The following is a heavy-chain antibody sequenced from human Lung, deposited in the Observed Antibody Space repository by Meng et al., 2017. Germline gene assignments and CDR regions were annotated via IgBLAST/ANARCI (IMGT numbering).Heavy chain of an antibody. CDR2: ISSSGSTI. V-gene: IGHV3-48*03. CDR1: GFTFSSYE. J-gene: IGHJ4*02. D-gene: IGHD3-22*01. Sequence: GGSLRLSCAASGFTFSSYEMNWVRQAPGKGLEWVSYISSSGSTIYYADSVKGRFTISRDNAKNSLYLQMNSLRAEDTAVYYCARDDSGYKPLDYWGQGTLVTVSS. CDR3: ARDDSGYKPLDY.